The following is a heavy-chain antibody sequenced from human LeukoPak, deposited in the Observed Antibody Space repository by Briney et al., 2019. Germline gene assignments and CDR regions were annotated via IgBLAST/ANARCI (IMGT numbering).Heavy chain of an antibody. J-gene: IGHJ4*02. Sequence: PGGSLRLSCAASGFTFSSYSMNWVRQAPGKGLEWVSYISSSSSTIYYADSVKGRFTISRDNAKNSLYLQMNSLRAEDTAVYYCARGRGYYDSSGYYYWGQGTLVTVSS. CDR2: ISSSSSTI. CDR1: GFTFSSYS. V-gene: IGHV3-48*01. CDR3: ARGRGYYDSSGYYY. D-gene: IGHD3-22*01.